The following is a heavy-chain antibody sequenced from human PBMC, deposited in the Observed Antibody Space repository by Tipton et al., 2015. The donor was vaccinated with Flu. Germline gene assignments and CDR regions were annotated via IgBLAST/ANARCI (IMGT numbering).Heavy chain of an antibody. J-gene: IGHJ4*02. CDR3: AKLKSLERYYDYVWGSYKYFDY. Sequence: AASGFTFSSYAMSWVRQAPGKGLEWVSAISGSGGSTYYADSVKGRFTISRDNSKNTLYLQMNSLRAEDTAVYYCAKLKSLERYYDYVWGSYKYFDYWGQGTLVTVSS. CDR2: ISGSGGST. CDR1: GFTFSSYA. D-gene: IGHD3-16*01. V-gene: IGHV3-23*01.